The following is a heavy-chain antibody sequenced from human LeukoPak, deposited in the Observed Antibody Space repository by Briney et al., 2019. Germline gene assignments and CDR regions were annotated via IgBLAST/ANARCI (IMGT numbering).Heavy chain of an antibody. V-gene: IGHV1-69*05. CDR1: GGTFSSYA. J-gene: IGHJ6*03. CDR3: ARGPLSPTYYYYYMDV. Sequence: GASVKVSCKASGGTFSSYAISWVRQAPGQGLEWMGGIIPIFGTANYAQKFQGRVTITTDESTSTAYMELSSLRSEDTAVYYCARGPLSPTYYYYYMDVWGKGTTVTVSS. CDR2: IIPIFGTA. D-gene: IGHD2/OR15-2a*01.